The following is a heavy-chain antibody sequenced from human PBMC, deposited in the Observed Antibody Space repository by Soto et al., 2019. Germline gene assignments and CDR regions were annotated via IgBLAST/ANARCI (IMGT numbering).Heavy chain of an antibody. J-gene: IGHJ6*02. V-gene: IGHV4-4*07. CDR2: IYTSGST. CDR1: GGSIRSYY. Sequence: PSETLSLTCNVSGGSIRSYYWSWVRQPAGKPLEWIGRIYTSGSTNYNPSLKSRVSMSVDTSKNQFSLEVTSVTAADTAVYYCAREGVSGFGMDVWGLRTTVTVSS. D-gene: IGHD3-10*01. CDR3: AREGVSGFGMDV.